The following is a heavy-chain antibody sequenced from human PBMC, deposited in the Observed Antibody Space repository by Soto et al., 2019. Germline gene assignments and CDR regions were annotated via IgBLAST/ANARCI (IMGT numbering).Heavy chain of an antibody. Sequence: SVKVSCKASGDTFSSFAINWVRQAPGQGPGWMGGTIPILGTANYAQKFQGRVTIIADETTNTASLELTSLRSEDTAVYYCARGNALDIWGQGTTVTVSS. CDR3: ARGNALDI. J-gene: IGHJ6*02. CDR2: TIPILGTA. CDR1: GDTFSSFA. V-gene: IGHV1-69*13.